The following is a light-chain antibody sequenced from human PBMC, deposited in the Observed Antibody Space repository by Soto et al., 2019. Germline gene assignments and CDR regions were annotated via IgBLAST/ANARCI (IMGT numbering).Light chain of an antibody. CDR3: QQYNSYSLWT. J-gene: IGKJ1*01. CDR2: DAS. Sequence: DMQMTQSPSTLSASVGDRATITCRASQSISSWLAWYQQKPGKAPKLLIYDASSLESGVPSRFSGSGSGTEFTLTISSLQPDDFATYYCQQYNSYSLWTFGQGTKVDIK. CDR1: QSISSW. V-gene: IGKV1-5*01.